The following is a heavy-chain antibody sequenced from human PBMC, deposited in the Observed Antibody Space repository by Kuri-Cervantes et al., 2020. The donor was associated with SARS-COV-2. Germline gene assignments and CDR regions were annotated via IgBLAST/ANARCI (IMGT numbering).Heavy chain of an antibody. Sequence: GESLKISCAASGFTFSSSAMHWVRQAPGKGLEYVSAISSNGGSTYYANSVKGRFTISRDNSKNTLYLQMNSLRAEDTAVYYCAKLLVGIGDAFDNWGQGTMVTVSS. V-gene: IGHV3-64*01. CDR2: ISSNGGST. CDR3: AKLLVGIGDAFDN. J-gene: IGHJ3*02. CDR1: GFTFSSSA. D-gene: IGHD2-21*01.